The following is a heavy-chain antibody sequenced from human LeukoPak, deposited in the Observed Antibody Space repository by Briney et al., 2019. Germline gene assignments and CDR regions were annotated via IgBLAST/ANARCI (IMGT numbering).Heavy chain of an antibody. D-gene: IGHD3-22*01. CDR2: MNPNSGNT. CDR3: ARGPYYDSSGNYYLSIDY. Sequence: GASVKVSCKASGGTFSSYAISWVRQAPGQGLEWMAWMNPNSGNTGYAQKFQGRVTMTRNTSISTAYMELSSLRSEDTAVYYCARGPYYDSSGNYYLSIDYWGQGTLVTVSS. V-gene: IGHV1-8*02. CDR1: GGTFSSYA. J-gene: IGHJ4*02.